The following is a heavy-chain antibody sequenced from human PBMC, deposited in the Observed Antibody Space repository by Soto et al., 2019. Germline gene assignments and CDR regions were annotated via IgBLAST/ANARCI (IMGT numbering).Heavy chain of an antibody. CDR3: AREGALGNFEY. V-gene: IGHV4-31*03. J-gene: IGHJ4*02. D-gene: IGHD3-16*01. CDR2: IYYSGNT. Sequence: QVQLQESGPGLVKPSQTLSLTCTVSGGSFSRGGYYWSWIRQHPGKGLEWIGYIYYSGNTSYNPSLKSRVIISVDTSKNQFSLKLRSVTAADKAVYYCAREGALGNFEYWGQGTLVTVS. CDR1: GGSFSRGGYY.